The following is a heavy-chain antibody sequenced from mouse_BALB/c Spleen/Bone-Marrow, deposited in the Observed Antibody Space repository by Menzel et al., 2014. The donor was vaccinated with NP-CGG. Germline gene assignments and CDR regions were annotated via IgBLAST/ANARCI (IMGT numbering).Heavy chain of an antibody. CDR1: GFDFSRYW. CDR2: INPDSSTI. CDR3: ARQGYYGRSDY. D-gene: IGHD1-1*01. V-gene: IGHV4-1*02. J-gene: IGHJ2*01. Sequence: EVKLVESGGGLVQPGGSLKLSCAASGFDFSRYWMSWVRQAPGKGLKWIGEINPDSSTINYTPSLKDIFIISRDNAKNTLYLQMSKVRSEGTALYYCARQGYYGRSDYWGQGTTLTVSS.